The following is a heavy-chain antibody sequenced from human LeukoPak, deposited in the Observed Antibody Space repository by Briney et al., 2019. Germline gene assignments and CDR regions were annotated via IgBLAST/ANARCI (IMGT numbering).Heavy chain of an antibody. CDR2: ITWNRDNI. CDR3: AKDLSSAITSALVLDV. Sequence: GGSLRLSCAASGFTFGNPGMHWVRQAPGKGLEWVSGITWNRDNIGYGDSVKGRFTISRDNVKNALYLQMNSLRPEDTALYYCAKDLSSAITSALVLDVWGQGTTVIVSS. CDR1: GFTFGNPG. J-gene: IGHJ6*02. D-gene: IGHD3-22*01. V-gene: IGHV3-9*01.